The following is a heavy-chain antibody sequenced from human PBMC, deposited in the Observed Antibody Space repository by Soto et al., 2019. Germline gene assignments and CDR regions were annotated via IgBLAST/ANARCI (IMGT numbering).Heavy chain of an antibody. CDR1: GGAFNNYM. J-gene: IGHJ5*02. CDR2: INPTLGTA. CDR3: ARDNYDFWNGYSHNWFDP. Sequence: QVQLVQSGAEAKKPGSSVKVSCMASGGAFNNYMISWVRQAPGQGLEWLGRINPTLGTASYAQRFQGRVTISADISMSTSYMELSSLRSEDTALYFCARDNYDFWNGYSHNWFDPWGQGTLVTVSS. D-gene: IGHD3-3*01. V-gene: IGHV1-69*08.